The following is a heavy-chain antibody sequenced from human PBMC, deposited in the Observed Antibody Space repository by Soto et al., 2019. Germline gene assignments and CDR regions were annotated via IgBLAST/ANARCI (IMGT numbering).Heavy chain of an antibody. CDR2: ISAYNGNT. V-gene: IGHV1-18*01. D-gene: IGHD3-16*01. CDR3: ARCAIGVLYSSASYFDY. CDR1: GYTFTSYG. Sequence: GASVKVSCKASGYTFTSYGISWVRQAPGQGLEWMGWISAYNGNTNYAQKLQGRVTMTTDTSTSTAYMELRSLRSDDTAVYYCARCAIGVLYSSASYFDYWGQGTLVTVSS. J-gene: IGHJ4*02.